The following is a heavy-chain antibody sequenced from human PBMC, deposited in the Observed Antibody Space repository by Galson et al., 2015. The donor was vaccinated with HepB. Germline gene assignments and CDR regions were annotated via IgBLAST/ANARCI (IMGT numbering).Heavy chain of an antibody. Sequence: PALVKPPQTLTLTCTFSGFSLSTSGVGVGWIRQPPGKALEWLALIYWNDDKRYSPSLKSRLTITKDTSKNQIVLTMTNLDPVDTATYYCAHSPDYGEDLCAFFDYWGQGTLVTVSA. D-gene: IGHD4-17*01. CDR2: IYWNDDK. V-gene: IGHV2-5*01. CDR1: GFSLSTSGVG. J-gene: IGHJ4*02. CDR3: AHSPDYGEDLCAFFDY.